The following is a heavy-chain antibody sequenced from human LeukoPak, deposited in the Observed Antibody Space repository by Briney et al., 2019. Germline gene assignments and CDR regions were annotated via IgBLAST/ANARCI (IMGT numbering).Heavy chain of an antibody. CDR2: INHSGST. CDR3: ASLPMGDSSGYYYHY. V-gene: IGHV4-39*07. Sequence: PSETLSLTCTVSSGSISSSTYYWSWIRQPPGKGLEWIGEINHSGSTNYNPSLKSRVTISVDTSKNQFSLKLSSVTAADTAVYYCASLPMGDSSGYYYHYWGQGTLVTVSS. CDR1: SGSISSSTYY. D-gene: IGHD3-22*01. J-gene: IGHJ4*02.